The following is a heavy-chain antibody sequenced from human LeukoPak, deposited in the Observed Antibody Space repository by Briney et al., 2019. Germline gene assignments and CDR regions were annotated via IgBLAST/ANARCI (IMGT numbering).Heavy chain of an antibody. CDR1: GFTFSSYG. V-gene: IGHV3-33*01. J-gene: IGHJ4*02. CDR3: ARGDYSNYGFDY. CDR2: IWYDGSNK. D-gene: IGHD4-11*01. Sequence: PGRSLRLSCAASGFTFSSYGMHWVRQAPGKGLEWVAVIWYDGSNKYYADSVKGRFTIPRDNSKNTLYLQMNSLRAEDTAVYYCARGDYSNYGFDYWGQGTLVTVSS.